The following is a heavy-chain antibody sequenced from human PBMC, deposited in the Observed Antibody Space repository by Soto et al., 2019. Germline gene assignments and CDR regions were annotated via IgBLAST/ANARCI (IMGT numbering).Heavy chain of an antibody. D-gene: IGHD3-10*01. V-gene: IGHV4-59*08. CDR3: ASMGYHYGSGSYPLDY. J-gene: IGHJ4*02. Sequence: QVQLQESGPGLVKPSETLSLTCTVSGGSISSYYWTWIRQPPGKGLEWIGFMYNSGSTHYNPSPKSHAIISLDTSKNQFALNLRSVTAADTAVYYCASMGYHYGSGSYPLDYWGQGTLVTVSS. CDR2: MYNSGST. CDR1: GGSISSYY.